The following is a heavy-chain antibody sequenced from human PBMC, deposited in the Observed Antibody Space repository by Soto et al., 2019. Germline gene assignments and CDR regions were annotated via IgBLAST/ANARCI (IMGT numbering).Heavy chain of an antibody. V-gene: IGHV1-24*01. CDR3: ATVGITGTTGSWFDP. J-gene: IGHJ5*02. Sequence: ASVKVSCKVSGYTLTELSMHRVRQAPGKGLEWMGGFDPEDGETIYAQKFQGRVTMTEDTSTDTAYMELSSLRSEDTAVYYCATVGITGTTGSWFDPWGQGTLVTVSS. CDR1: GYTLTELS. CDR2: FDPEDGET. D-gene: IGHD1-7*01.